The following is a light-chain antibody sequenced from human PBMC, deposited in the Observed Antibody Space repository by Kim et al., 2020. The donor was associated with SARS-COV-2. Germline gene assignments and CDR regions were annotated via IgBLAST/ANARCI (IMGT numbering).Light chain of an antibody. Sequence: QLVLTQSPSASASLGAPVKLTCTLSSGHSDYAIAWHQQQPKRGPRFLMKVNSDGSLSKGDGIPDRFSGSSSGAERYLTISSLQSEDEADCYCQSWGSGIELFGGGTRLTVL. CDR1: SGHSDYA. V-gene: IGLV4-69*01. J-gene: IGLJ2*01. CDR2: VNSDGSL. CDR3: QSWGSGIEL.